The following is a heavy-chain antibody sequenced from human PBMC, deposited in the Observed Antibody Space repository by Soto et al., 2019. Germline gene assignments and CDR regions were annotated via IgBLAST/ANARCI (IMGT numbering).Heavy chain of an antibody. J-gene: IGHJ4*02. CDR3: ARVVRGVPDY. V-gene: IGHV3-30-3*01. CDR1: GFTFSSYA. Sequence: GGSLRLSCAASGFTFSSYAMHWVRQAPGKWLEWVAVISYDGSNKYYADSVKGRFTISRDNSKNTLYLQMNSLRAEDTAVYYCARVVRGVPDYWGQGXLVTVYS. CDR2: ISYDGSNK. D-gene: IGHD3-10*01.